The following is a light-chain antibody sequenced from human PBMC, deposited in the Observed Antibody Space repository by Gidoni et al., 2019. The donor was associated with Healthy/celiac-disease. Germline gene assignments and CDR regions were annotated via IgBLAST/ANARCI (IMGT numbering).Light chain of an antibody. CDR3: QAWDSSGHVV. J-gene: IGLJ2*01. CDR2: QDS. V-gene: IGLV3-1*01. Sequence: SYELTQPPPVSVSPGPTASITCSGDKLGDKYACWYQQKAGQSPVLVIYQDSQRPSGIPELFSGSNSGNTATLTISGTQAMDEADYYGQAWDSSGHVVFGGGTKLTVL. CDR1: KLGDKY.